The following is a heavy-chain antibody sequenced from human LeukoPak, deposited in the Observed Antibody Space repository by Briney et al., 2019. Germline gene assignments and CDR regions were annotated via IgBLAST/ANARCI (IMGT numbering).Heavy chain of an antibody. D-gene: IGHD2-21*02. V-gene: IGHV1-69*04. J-gene: IGHJ5*02. CDR3: ARGKVTAIPYNWFDP. CDR1: GGTFSSYA. Sequence: GASVNVSCKSSGGTFSSYAISWVRQAPGQGLEWMGRIIPIFGIANYAQKFQGRVTITADKSTSTAYMELSSLRSEDTAVYYCARGKVTAIPYNWFDPWGQGNLVTVSS. CDR2: IIPIFGIA.